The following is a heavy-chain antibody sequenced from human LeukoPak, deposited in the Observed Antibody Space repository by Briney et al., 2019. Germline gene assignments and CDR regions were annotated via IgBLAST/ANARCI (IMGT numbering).Heavy chain of an antibody. CDR2: IYGGGNT. J-gene: IGHJ4*02. V-gene: IGHV3-53*01. CDR3: ARRGDGGRSFDY. CDR1: GFTGSGSY. Sequence: GGSLRLSCAASGFTGSGSYMNWVRQAPGKGLEWVSLIYGGGNTYYADSVKGRFTISRDNSKNTLYLQMNSLRAEDTAVYYCARRGDGGRSFDYWGQGTLVTVSS. D-gene: IGHD4-23*01.